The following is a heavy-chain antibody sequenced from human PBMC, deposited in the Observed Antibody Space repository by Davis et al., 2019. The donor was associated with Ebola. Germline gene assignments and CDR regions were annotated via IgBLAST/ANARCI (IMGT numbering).Heavy chain of an antibody. V-gene: IGHV1-18*01. D-gene: IGHD1-26*01. CDR2: MNPNSGNT. Sequence: ASVKVSCKASGYTFSSYDINWVRQATGQGLEWMGWMNPNSGNTNYAQKLQGRVTMTTDTSTSTAYMELRSLRSDDTAVYYCARAAGGSYYSYWGQGTLVTVSS. CDR3: ARAAGGSYYSY. CDR1: GYTFSSYD. J-gene: IGHJ4*02.